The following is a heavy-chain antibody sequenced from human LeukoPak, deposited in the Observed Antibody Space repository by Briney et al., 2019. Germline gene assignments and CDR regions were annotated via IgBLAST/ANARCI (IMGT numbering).Heavy chain of an antibody. V-gene: IGHV3-23*01. CDR1: GSTFSSYA. Sequence: PGGSLRLSCAASGSTFSSYAMSWVRQAPGKGLEWVSAISGSGGSTYYADSVKGRFTISRDNSKNTLYLQMSSLRAEDTAVYYCAKGRLPLSYMDVWGKGTTVTVSS. D-gene: IGHD2-15*01. CDR3: AKGRLPLSYMDV. CDR2: ISGSGGST. J-gene: IGHJ6*03.